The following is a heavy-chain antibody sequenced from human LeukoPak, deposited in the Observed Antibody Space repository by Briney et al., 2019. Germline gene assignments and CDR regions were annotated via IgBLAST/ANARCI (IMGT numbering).Heavy chain of an antibody. V-gene: IGHV1-2*02. CDR1: GYTFTGYY. CDR2: INPNSGGT. J-gene: IGHJ4*02. Sequence: ASVKVSCKASGYTFTGYYMHWVRQAPGQGLEWMGWINPNSGGTNYAQKFQGRVTMTRDTSISTAYMELRSLRSDDTAVYYCASSRYSGYQSQFDYWGQGTLVTVSS. D-gene: IGHD5-12*01. CDR3: ASSRYSGYQSQFDY.